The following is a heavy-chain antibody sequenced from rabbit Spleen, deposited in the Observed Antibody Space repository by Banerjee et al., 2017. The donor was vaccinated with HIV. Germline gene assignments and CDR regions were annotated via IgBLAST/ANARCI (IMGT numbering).Heavy chain of an antibody. J-gene: IGHJ2*01. CDR3: ARNYVNAFDP. CDR1: GFSFNSGYD. V-gene: IGHV1S45*01. Sequence: QEQLVESGGGLVKPGASLTLTCKASGFSFNSGYDMCWVRQAPGKGLEWIACIDTNDGDTDYANWPKGRFTISKTSSTTVTLQMTSLTAADTATYFCARNYVNAFDPWGPGTLVTVS. D-gene: IGHD1-1*01. CDR2: IDTNDGDT.